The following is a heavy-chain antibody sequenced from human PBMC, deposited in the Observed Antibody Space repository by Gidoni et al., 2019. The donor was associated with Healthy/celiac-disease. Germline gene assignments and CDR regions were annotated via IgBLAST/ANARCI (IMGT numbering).Heavy chain of an antibody. CDR1: GFTFSSYG. CDR3: AREASGWYEPFDY. J-gene: IGHJ4*02. CDR2: IWYYGSNK. D-gene: IGHD6-19*01. V-gene: IGHV3-33*01. Sequence: QVQPVETGGGVVQPGRSLRHPRAASGFTFSSYGRHWVRQAPGKGLEWVAVIWYYGSNKFYADSVKGRFTISRDNSKNTLYLQMNSLGAEDTAVYYCAREASGWYEPFDYWGQGTLVTVSS.